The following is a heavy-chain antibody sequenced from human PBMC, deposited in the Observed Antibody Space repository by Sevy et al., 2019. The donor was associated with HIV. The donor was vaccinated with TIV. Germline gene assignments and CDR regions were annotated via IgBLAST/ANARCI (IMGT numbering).Heavy chain of an antibody. D-gene: IGHD3-10*01. Sequence: SETLSLTCTVSGASISNYYWSWIRQPAGKGLEWIGRIDTRGDTHYNPSLKGRVTLSLDTSPKHFSLKLTSVIAADTAVYYCARDVAIRGVFPTFYYHYYMDVWGKGTTVTVSS. J-gene: IGHJ6*03. CDR3: ARDVAIRGVFPTFYYHYYMDV. V-gene: IGHV4-4*07. CDR2: IDTRGDT. CDR1: GASISNYY.